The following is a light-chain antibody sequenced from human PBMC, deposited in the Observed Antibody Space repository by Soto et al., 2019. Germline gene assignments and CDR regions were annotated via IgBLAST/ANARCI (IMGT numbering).Light chain of an antibody. CDR3: QQYDTSPRT. Sequence: EIVVTQSPATLSLSPGERATLSCRASQSVSSYLAWYQQKPGQSPRLLIYGASTRATGIPARFSGSGSGTDFTLSISRLEPEDSAVYYCQQYDTSPRTFGQGTKVDI. V-gene: IGKV3-11*01. CDR1: QSVSSY. CDR2: GAS. J-gene: IGKJ1*01.